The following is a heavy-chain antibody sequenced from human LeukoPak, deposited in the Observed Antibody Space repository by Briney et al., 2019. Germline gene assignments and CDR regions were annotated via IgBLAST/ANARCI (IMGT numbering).Heavy chain of an antibody. CDR3: ARAWNHFDY. CDR1: GFTFSSYS. J-gene: IGHJ4*02. Sequence: GGSLRLSCAASGFTFSSYSMNWVRQAPGKGLEWVSYISTISSTVYYADSLKGRFTISRDNAKNSLYLQMNSLRAGDTAVYYCARAWNHFDYWGQGTLVTVSS. V-gene: IGHV3-48*01. D-gene: IGHD1-1*01. CDR2: ISTISSTV.